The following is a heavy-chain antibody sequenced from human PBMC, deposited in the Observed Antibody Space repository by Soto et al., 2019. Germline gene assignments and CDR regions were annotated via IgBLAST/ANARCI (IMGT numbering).Heavy chain of an antibody. D-gene: IGHD6-13*01. CDR1: GFTFSSYA. V-gene: IGHV3-23*01. J-gene: IGHJ4*02. CDR3: AKGWFRGAGTLAGYYFDY. CDR2: ISGSGGST. Sequence: EVQLLESGGGLVQPGGSLRLSCAASGFTFSSYAMSWVRQAPGKGLEWVSAISGSGGSTYYADSVKGRFTISRDNSKNSMYLQMISMRAEETAVYYCAKGWFRGAGTLAGYYFDYWGQGTLVTVSS.